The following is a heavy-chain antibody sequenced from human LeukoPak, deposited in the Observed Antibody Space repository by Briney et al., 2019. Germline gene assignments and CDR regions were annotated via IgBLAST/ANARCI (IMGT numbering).Heavy chain of an antibody. J-gene: IGHJ4*02. V-gene: IGHV4-4*02. CDR1: GGSISSSNW. CDR3: ATAYDILTGYPRRYFDY. D-gene: IGHD3-9*01. CDR2: IYHSGST. Sequence: PSETLSLTCAVSGGSISSSNWWSWVRQPPGKGLEWIGEIYHSGSTNYNPSLKSRVTISVDKSKNQFSLKLSSVTAADTAVYYCATAYDILTGYPRRYFDYWGQGTLVTVPS.